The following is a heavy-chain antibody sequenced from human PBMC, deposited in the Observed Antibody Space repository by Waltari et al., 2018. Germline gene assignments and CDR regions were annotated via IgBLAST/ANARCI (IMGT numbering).Heavy chain of an antibody. CDR2: IYYSGST. D-gene: IGHD1-7*01. CDR1: GGSISSSSYY. CDR3: ARERELRFPDY. J-gene: IGHJ4*02. Sequence: QLQLQESGPGLVKPSEPLSLTCTVSGGSISSSSYYWGWIRQPPGKGLEWIGSIYYSGSTYYNPSLKSRVTISVDTSKNQFSLKLSSVTAADTAVYYCARERELRFPDYWGQGTLVTVSS. V-gene: IGHV4-39*07.